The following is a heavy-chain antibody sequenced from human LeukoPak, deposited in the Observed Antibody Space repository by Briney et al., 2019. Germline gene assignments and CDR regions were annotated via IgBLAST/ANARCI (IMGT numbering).Heavy chain of an antibody. D-gene: IGHD3-10*01. CDR1: GFPFSSYW. CDR3: ASGSGSYQVY. J-gene: IGHJ4*02. V-gene: IGHV3-7*05. Sequence: GGSLRLSCAASGFPFSSYWMSWVRQAPGKGLEWVANIKEDGSVKYYVDSVKGRFTISRDNAKNSVCLEMNSLRAEDTAVYYCASGSGSYQVYWGQGTLVTVSS. CDR2: IKEDGSVK.